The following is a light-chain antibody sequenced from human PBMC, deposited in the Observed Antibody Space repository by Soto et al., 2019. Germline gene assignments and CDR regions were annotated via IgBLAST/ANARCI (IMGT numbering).Light chain of an antibody. CDR1: QSISSY. Sequence: DIQMTQSPSSLSASVGDRVTITCRASQSISSYLNWYQQKPGTAPKLLIYAASSLQSGVPSRFRGGGSETDFTLTITSLQPEDFATYSCQQSYSMPYTFGQGTKLEIK. CDR3: QQSYSMPYT. J-gene: IGKJ2*01. V-gene: IGKV1-39*01. CDR2: AAS.